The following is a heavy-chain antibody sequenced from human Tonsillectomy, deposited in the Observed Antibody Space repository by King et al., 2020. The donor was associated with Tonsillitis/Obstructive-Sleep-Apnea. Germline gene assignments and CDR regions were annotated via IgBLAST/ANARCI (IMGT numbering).Heavy chain of an antibody. J-gene: IGHJ4*02. V-gene: IGHV2-5*02. D-gene: IGHD3-3*01. CDR1: GFSLSTSGVG. Sequence: TLKESGPTLVKPTQTLTLTCTFSGFSLSTSGVGVGWIRQPPGKALEWLALIYWDDDKRYSPSLKSRLTITKATSKNHVGLTMTNMDPVDTATYYCAHRITLCGVVIHQFDYWGKGTQGTGSS. CDR3: AHRITLCGVVIHQFDY. CDR2: IYWDDDK.